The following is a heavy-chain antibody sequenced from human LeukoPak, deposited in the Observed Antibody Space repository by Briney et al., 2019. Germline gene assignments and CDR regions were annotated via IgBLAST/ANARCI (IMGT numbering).Heavy chain of an antibody. CDR1: GGSFSGYY. V-gene: IGHV4-34*01. J-gene: IGHJ4*02. Sequence: SETLSLTCAVYGGSFSGYYWSWIRQPPGKGLEWIGEINHSGSTNYNPSLKSRVTISVDTSKNQFSLKLSSVTAADTAVYYRARNYGDDDYWGQGTLVTVSS. CDR3: ARNYGDDDY. D-gene: IGHD4-17*01. CDR2: INHSGST.